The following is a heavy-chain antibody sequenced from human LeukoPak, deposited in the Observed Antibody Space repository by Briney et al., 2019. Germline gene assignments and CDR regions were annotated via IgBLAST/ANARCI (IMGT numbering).Heavy chain of an antibody. D-gene: IGHD6-19*01. CDR2: IYHAGST. Sequence: ETLSLTCTVSGASISSSNWWTWVRQPPGEALEWIGEIYHAGSTKYNPSLRSRLTISVDKSKNSFSLSLTSVTAADTAFYYCARSAAVTGQFDFWGPGTLVTVSS. CDR3: ARSAAVTGQFDF. V-gene: IGHV4-4*02. CDR1: GASISSSNW. J-gene: IGHJ4*02.